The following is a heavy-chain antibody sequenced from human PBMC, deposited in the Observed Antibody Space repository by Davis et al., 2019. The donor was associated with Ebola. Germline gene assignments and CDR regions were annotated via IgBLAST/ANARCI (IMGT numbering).Heavy chain of an antibody. D-gene: IGHD3-22*01. CDR3: ARCMSSGTCQHGLDV. CDR2: IYSSGST. CDR1: GGSVSSGNYY. V-gene: IGHV4-61*02. J-gene: IGHJ6*02. Sequence: MPSETLSLTCTVSGGSVSSGNYYWTWIRQSAGKGLEWIGRIYSSGSTDYNPSLKSRVTMSVDTSNNHFSLKLTSVTAADTAVYYCARCMSSGTCQHGLDVWGQGTTVTVSS.